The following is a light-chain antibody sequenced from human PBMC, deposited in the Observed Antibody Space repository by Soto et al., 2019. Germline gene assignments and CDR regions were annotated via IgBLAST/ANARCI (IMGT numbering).Light chain of an antibody. CDR3: QQYFSSPWA. CDR2: GAS. Sequence: ELVLAQSPGTLSLSPGERATLSCRASQSVTNSFLAWYQQKPGQAPRLLIYGASRRATGIPDRFTGSGSGTDFTLTISRLEPEYFAVYYGQQYFSSPWAFGQGTKVE. J-gene: IGKJ1*01. V-gene: IGKV3-20*01. CDR1: QSVTNSF.